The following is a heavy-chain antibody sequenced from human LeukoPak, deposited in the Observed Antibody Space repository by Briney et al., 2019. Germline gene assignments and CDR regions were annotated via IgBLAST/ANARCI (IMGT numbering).Heavy chain of an antibody. V-gene: IGHV3-30*14. CDR2: ISYDGSNE. Sequence: GGSLRLSCAASGFTFNYYSMHWVRQAPGKGLEWVAGISYDGSNEYYADAVKGRFTISRDNSKNTLYLQMNSLRAEDTAVYYCARVVSDHYCYYYYMDVWGKGTTVTISS. J-gene: IGHJ6*03. CDR1: GFTFNYYS. CDR3: ARVVSDHYCYYYYMDV. D-gene: IGHD3-10*01.